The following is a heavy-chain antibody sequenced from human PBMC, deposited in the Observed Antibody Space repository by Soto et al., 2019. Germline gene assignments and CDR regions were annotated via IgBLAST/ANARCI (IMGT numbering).Heavy chain of an antibody. CDR3: ARDDGYYYDGLDI. CDR2: MHTGGTT. D-gene: IGHD3-22*01. J-gene: IGHJ3*02. V-gene: IGHV4-4*07. Sequence: QVQLQESGPGLVKPSETLSLTCTVSGGSISGYHWSWIRQPAGKGLDWIGHMHTGGTTDYNPSLKSRVTMSVDTSKKQFFLKLSSVTAADTAVYYCARDDGYYYDGLDIWGQGTKVTVS. CDR1: GGSISGYH.